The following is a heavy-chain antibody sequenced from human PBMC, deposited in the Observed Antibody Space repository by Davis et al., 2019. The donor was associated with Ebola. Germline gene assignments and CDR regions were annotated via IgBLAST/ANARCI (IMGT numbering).Heavy chain of an antibody. CDR3: AKRWELHYFDY. CDR1: GFTFSNYA. V-gene: IGHV3-23*01. Sequence: GESLKISCTASGFTFSNYAMSWVRQSPGNGLEWVSSIADSGGATYYTDSVKGRFAVSRDNSKNTLYLHMNSLRVEDTAVYYCAKRWELHYFDYWGQGALVAVSS. CDR2: IADSGGAT. D-gene: IGHD1-26*01. J-gene: IGHJ4*02.